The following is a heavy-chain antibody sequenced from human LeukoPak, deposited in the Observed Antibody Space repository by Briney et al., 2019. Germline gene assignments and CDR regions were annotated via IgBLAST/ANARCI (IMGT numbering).Heavy chain of an antibody. D-gene: IGHD3-10*01. CDR2: IIPILGIA. J-gene: IGHJ4*02. V-gene: IGHV1-69*04. CDR1: GGTFSSYA. CDR3: ARRSVAGVGYFDY. Sequence: ASVKVSCKASGGTFSSYAISLVRQAPGQGLEWMGRIIPILGIANYAQKFQGRVTITADKSTSTAYMELSSLRSEDTAVYYCARRSVAGVGYFDYWGQGTLVTVSS.